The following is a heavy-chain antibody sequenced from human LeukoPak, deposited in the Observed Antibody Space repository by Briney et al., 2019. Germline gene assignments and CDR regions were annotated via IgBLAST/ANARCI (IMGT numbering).Heavy chain of an antibody. V-gene: IGHV4-34*01. CDR3: ARGRAAAY. D-gene: IGHD6-13*01. CDR2: INHSGST. CDR1: GGSFSGYY. Sequence: PSETLSLTCAVYGGSFSGYYWSWIRQPPGKGLEWIGEINHSGSTNYNPSLKSRVTISVDTSKNQFSLKLSSVTAADTAMYYCARGRAAAYWGQGTLVTVSS. J-gene: IGHJ4*02.